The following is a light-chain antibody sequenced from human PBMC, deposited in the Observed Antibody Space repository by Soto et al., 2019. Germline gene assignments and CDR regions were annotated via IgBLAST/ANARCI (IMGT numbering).Light chain of an antibody. V-gene: IGKV1-5*01. J-gene: IGKJ1*01. Sequence: DIQMTQSPSALSASVGDRVIITCRASQSISSWLAWYQQKPGKAPRLLIYDASYLERGVPSRFSGSGSGTEFTLTISDLQPDDLATYYCQQYNNFWTFGPGTKV. CDR1: QSISSW. CDR3: QQYNNFWT. CDR2: DAS.